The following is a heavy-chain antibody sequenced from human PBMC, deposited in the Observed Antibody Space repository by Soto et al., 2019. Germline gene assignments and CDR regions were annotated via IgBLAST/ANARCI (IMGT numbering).Heavy chain of an antibody. D-gene: IGHD3-16*01. CDR3: ARMATFGSLNWFDS. V-gene: IGHV1-8*01. CDR1: GYSFTNND. J-gene: IGHJ5*01. CDR2: MNPGSGDT. Sequence: ASVKVSCKASGYSFTNNDVSWVRQATGQGLEWMGWMNPGSGDTGYAQKFQGRVTMTRDISIATAYLELSSLRSDDTAIYYCARMATFGSLNWFDSWGQGTLVTVSS.